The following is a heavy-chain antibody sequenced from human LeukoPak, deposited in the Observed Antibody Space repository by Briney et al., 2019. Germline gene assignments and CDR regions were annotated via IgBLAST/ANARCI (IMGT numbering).Heavy chain of an antibody. V-gene: IGHV1-18*01. CDR1: GYTFTSYG. CDR2: ISAYNGNT. Sequence: GASVKVSCKASGYTFTSYGISWVRQAPGLGLEWMGWISAYNGNTNYAQKLQGRVTMTTDTSTSTAYMELRSLRSDDTAVYYCARDPPTYSGSYHNYYGMDVWGQGTTVTVSS. CDR3: ARDPPTYSGSYHNYYGMDV. J-gene: IGHJ6*02. D-gene: IGHD1-26*01.